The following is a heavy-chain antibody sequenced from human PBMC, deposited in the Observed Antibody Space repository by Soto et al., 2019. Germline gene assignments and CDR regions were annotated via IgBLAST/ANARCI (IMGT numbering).Heavy chain of an antibody. V-gene: IGHV1-69*13. Sequence: GASVKVSCKASGGTFSSYAISWVRQAPGQGLEWMGGIIPIFGTANYAQKFQGRVTITADESTSTAYMELSSLRSEDTAVYYCARGEYYYDSSGFNYNWFDLWGQGTLVTVSS. J-gene: IGHJ5*02. CDR3: ARGEYYYDSSGFNYNWFDL. CDR1: GGTFSSYA. CDR2: IIPIFGTA. D-gene: IGHD3-22*01.